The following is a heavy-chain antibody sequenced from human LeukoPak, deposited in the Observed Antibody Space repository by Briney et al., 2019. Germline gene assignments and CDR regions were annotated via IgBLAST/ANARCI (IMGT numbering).Heavy chain of an antibody. V-gene: IGHV1-2*02. Sequence: ASVKVSCKASGYTFTGYYMHWLRQAPGQGLEWMGWINPNSGGTNYEQKFQGRVTMTRDTSISTAYMELSRLRSDDTAVYYCARDPREVYYGMDVWGKGTTVTVSS. CDR2: INPNSGGT. CDR3: ARDPREVYYGMDV. J-gene: IGHJ6*04. CDR1: GYTFTGYY.